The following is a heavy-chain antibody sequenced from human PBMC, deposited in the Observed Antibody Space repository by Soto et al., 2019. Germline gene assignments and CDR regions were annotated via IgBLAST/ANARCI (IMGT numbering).Heavy chain of an antibody. CDR1: GFTFSNAW. V-gene: IGHV3-15*01. CDR2: IKSKTDGGTT. J-gene: IGHJ4*02. CDR3: TTDRRYYDSSGLY. D-gene: IGHD3-22*01. Sequence: PGGSLRFSCAASGFTFSNAWMSWVRQAPGKGLEWVGRIKSKTDGGTTDFAAPVKGRFTISRDDSKNTLYLQMNSLKTEDTAVYYCTTDRRYYDSSGLYWGQGTLVTVSS.